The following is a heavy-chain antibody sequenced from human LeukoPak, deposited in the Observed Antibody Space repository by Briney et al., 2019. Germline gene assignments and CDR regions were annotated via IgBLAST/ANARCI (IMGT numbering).Heavy chain of an antibody. J-gene: IGHJ4*02. CDR2: IYSGGST. CDR1: GSTVSSNY. Sequence: GGSLRLSCAASGSTVSSNYMSWVRQAPGKGLEWVSVIYSGGSTYYAESVKGRFTISRDNSKNTLYLQMNSLRAEDTAVYYCARALCLGVSPPGYWGQETLVPVSS. CDR3: ARALCLGVSPPGY. D-gene: IGHD3-10*02. V-gene: IGHV3-66*02.